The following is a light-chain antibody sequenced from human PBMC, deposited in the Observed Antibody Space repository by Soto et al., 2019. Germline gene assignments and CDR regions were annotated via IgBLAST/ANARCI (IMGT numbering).Light chain of an antibody. CDR2: DAS. V-gene: IGKV3-15*01. J-gene: IGKJ2*01. CDR1: QSISRS. Sequence: EIVLTQSPAILSVSPGEGATLSCRASQSISRSLAWYQQKPGQAPRLLISDASTRATGIPARFSGSGSGTEFTLTISSLQSEDFALYYCHQYNSWPPGTFGQGTKVDNK. CDR3: HQYNSWPPGT.